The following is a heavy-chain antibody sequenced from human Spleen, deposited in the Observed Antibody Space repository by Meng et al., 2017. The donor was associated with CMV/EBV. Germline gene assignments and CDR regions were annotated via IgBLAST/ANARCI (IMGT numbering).Heavy chain of an antibody. D-gene: IGHD3-3*01. J-gene: IGHJ6*02. Sequence: GSLRLSCAVYGGSFSGYYWSWIRQPPGKGLEWIGEINHSGSTNYNPSLKSRVTISVDTSKNQFSLKLSSVTAADTAVYYCARVSGFLEWLSLYYYYYGMDVWGQGTTVTVSS. V-gene: IGHV4-34*01. CDR1: GGSFSGYY. CDR3: ARVSGFLEWLSLYYYYYGMDV. CDR2: INHSGST.